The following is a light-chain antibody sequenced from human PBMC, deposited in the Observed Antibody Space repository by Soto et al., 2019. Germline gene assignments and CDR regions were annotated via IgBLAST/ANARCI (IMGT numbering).Light chain of an antibody. Sequence: XSPGTLSLSPGERATLSCRAXQSVTSSYLAWYQQKPGQAPRLLIYGASSRATGIPDRFSGSGSGTDFTLTISRLEPEDFAVYYCQQYGSSLITFGQGTRLEIK. V-gene: IGKV3-20*01. CDR3: QQYGSSLIT. CDR1: QSVTSSY. J-gene: IGKJ5*01. CDR2: GAS.